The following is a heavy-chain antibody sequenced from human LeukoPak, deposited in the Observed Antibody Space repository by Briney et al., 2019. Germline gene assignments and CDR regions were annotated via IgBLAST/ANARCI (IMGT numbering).Heavy chain of an antibody. CDR2: FDPDRSET. V-gene: IGHV1-24*01. J-gene: IGHJ1*01. CDR1: GYTLTHSD. Sequence: ASVKVSCKVSGYTLTHSDIHWVRQAPGKGLEWMGGFDPDRSETVYSQKFQGRLTLTQDTSIDTAYMELTSLRSEDTAVIFCATRQHYDTDGSWGQGTLVTVSS. CDR3: ATRQHYDTDGS. D-gene: IGHD3-22*01.